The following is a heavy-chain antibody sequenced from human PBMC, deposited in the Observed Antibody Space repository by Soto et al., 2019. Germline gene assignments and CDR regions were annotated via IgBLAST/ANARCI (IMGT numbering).Heavy chain of an antibody. D-gene: IGHD3-3*01. CDR1: GFTFSSYG. CDR2: ISDEGNNK. CDR3: AKEHLNFWYYFDY. Sequence: QVQLVESGGGVVQPGRSLRLSCGASGFTFSSYGMHWVHQAPGKGLEWVAVISDEGNNKYYADSVKGRFTISRDNSKNTLYLQMNSLRAEDTAVYYCAKEHLNFWYYFDYWGQGTLVTVSS. V-gene: IGHV3-30*18. J-gene: IGHJ4*02.